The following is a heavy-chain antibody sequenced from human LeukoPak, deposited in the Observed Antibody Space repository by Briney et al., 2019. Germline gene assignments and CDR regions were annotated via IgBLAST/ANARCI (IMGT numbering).Heavy chain of an antibody. Sequence: SETLSLTCTVSGGSISSYYWSWIRQPPGKGLEWIGYIYYSGSTNYNPSLKSRVTISVDTSKNQFSLKLSSVTAADTAMYYCARDWGSGGYWGQGTLVTVSS. V-gene: IGHV4-59*01. J-gene: IGHJ4*02. CDR1: GGSISSYY. CDR2: IYYSGST. CDR3: ARDWGSGGY. D-gene: IGHD6-19*01.